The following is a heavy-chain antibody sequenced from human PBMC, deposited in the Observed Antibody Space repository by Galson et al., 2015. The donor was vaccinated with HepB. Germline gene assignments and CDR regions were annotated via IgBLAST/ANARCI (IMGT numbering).Heavy chain of an antibody. J-gene: IGHJ4*02. D-gene: IGHD6-13*01. V-gene: IGHV1-24*01. Sequence: SVKVSCKVSGYTLTELSMHWVRQAPGKGLEWMGGFDPEDGETIYAQKFQGRVTMTEDTSTDTAYMELSSLKSEDTAVYYCATDGPHYSSSWLYWGQGTLVTVSS. CDR1: GYTLTELS. CDR3: ATDGPHYSSSWLY. CDR2: FDPEDGET.